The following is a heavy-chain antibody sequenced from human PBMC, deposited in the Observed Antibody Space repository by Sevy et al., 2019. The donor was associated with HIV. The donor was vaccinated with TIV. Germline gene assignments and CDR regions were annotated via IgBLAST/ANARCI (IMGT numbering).Heavy chain of an antibody. CDR2: ISGSGSYT. V-gene: IGHV3-23*01. CDR1: GFTFNNYA. CDR3: ARDAGYSIGLYPGY. D-gene: IGHD6-19*01. Sequence: GGSLRLSCAASGFTFNNYAMNWVRQAPGKGLEWVSVISGSGSYTYYAYSVKGRFTISRDTSKNTLYLQMNSLRPEDTAVYYCARDAGYSIGLYPGYWGQGTLVTVSS. J-gene: IGHJ4*02.